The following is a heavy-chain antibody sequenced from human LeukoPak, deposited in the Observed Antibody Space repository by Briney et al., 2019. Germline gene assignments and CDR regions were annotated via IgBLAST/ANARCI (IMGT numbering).Heavy chain of an antibody. J-gene: IGHJ4*02. Sequence: SETLSLTCTVSGGSISSSSYYWGWIRQSPGKGLEWIGNIYHSGIIYQNPSLKSRVTISVDTSKNQFSLKLSSVTAADTAVYYCARVPYYYDSSGYYSKRYYFDYWGQGTLVTVSS. V-gene: IGHV4-39*07. CDR3: ARVPYYYDSSGYYSKRYYFDY. D-gene: IGHD3-22*01. CDR2: IYHSGII. CDR1: GGSISSSSYY.